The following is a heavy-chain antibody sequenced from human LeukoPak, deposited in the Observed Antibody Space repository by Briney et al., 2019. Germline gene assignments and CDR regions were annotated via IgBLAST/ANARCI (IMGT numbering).Heavy chain of an antibody. J-gene: IGHJ5*02. CDR2: INHSGST. V-gene: IGHV4-34*01. CDR1: GGSFSGYY. D-gene: IGHD2-15*01. CDR3: ARGRRRGIVVVVAARPNWFDP. Sequence: PSETLSLTCAVYGGSFSGYYWSWIRQPPGKGLEWIGEINHSGSTNYNPSLKSRVTISVDTSKNQFSLKLSSVTAADTAVYYCARGRRRGIVVVVAARPNWFDPWGQGALVTVSS.